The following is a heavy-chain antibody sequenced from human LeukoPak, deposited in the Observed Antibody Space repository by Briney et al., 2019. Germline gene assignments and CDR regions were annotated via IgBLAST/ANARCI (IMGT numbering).Heavy chain of an antibody. Sequence: HPGGSLRLSCAASGFTFSTYAMSWVRQAPGKGLEWVSSISGSGGSTYYADPAKGRFTISRENSRNTLYLQMNSLRAEGTAVYYCAKGGGGSCYSYSNYWGQGTLVTVSS. CDR1: GFTFSTYA. D-gene: IGHD2-15*01. CDR3: AKGGGGSCYSYSNY. V-gene: IGHV3-23*01. CDR2: ISGSGGST. J-gene: IGHJ4*02.